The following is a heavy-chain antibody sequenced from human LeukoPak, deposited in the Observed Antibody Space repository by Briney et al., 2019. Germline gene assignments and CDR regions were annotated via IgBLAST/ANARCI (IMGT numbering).Heavy chain of an antibody. Sequence: PSETLSLTCTVSGGSISSSSYYWGWIRQPRGKGLEWIGSIYYSGSTYYNPSLKSRVTISVDTSKNQFSLKLSSVTAADTAVYYCARPGASLLWFGPYNCFDPWGQGSLVTVSS. D-gene: IGHD3-10*01. V-gene: IGHV4-39*01. J-gene: IGHJ5*02. CDR2: IYYSGST. CDR1: GGSISSSSYY. CDR3: ARPGASLLWFGPYNCFDP.